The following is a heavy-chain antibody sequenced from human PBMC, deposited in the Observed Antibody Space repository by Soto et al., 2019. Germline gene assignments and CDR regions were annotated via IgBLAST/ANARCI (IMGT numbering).Heavy chain of an antibody. J-gene: IGHJ3*02. Sequence: PGGSLRLSCAASGFTVSSNYMSWVRQAPGKGLEWVSVIYSGGSTYYADSVKGRFTISRDNSKNTLYLQMNSLRAEDTAVYYCAREMSRVRSEIQLWLSGAFDIWGQGTMVTVSS. CDR2: IYSGGST. CDR3: AREMSRVRSEIQLWLSGAFDI. CDR1: GFTVSSNY. V-gene: IGHV3-53*01. D-gene: IGHD5-18*01.